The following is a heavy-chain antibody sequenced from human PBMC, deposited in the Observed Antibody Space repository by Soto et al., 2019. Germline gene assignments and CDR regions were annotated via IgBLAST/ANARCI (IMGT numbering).Heavy chain of an antibody. J-gene: IGHJ6*02. Sequence: GGSLRLSCAASGFTFGSYALHWVRQAPGKGLEWMALLSHDRGNKYYADSVKGRFTISADNAKNTLYLQMNSLTVDDTAVYYCARDGEYSSNSYYYYGMDVWGQGTTVTVSS. CDR1: GFTFGSYA. D-gene: IGHD6-6*01. CDR2: LSHDRGNK. CDR3: ARDGEYSSNSYYYYGMDV. V-gene: IGHV3-30-3*01.